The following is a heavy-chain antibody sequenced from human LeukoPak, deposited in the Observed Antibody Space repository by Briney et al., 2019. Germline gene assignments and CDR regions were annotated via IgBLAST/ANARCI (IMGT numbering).Heavy chain of an antibody. Sequence: PGGSLRLSCAASGFTFSSYAMSWVRQAPGKGLEWVSAISGSGGSTYYADSVKGRFTISRDNAKNKMSLQMNSLRAEDTAVYYCANPGFWSGYRLDFDYWGQGTLVTVSS. D-gene: IGHD3-3*01. V-gene: IGHV3-23*01. CDR3: ANPGFWSGYRLDFDY. J-gene: IGHJ4*02. CDR2: ISGSGGST. CDR1: GFTFSSYA.